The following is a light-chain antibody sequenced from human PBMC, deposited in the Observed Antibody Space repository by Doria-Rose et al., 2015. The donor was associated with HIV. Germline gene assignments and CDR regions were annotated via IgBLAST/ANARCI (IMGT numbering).Light chain of an antibody. Sequence: TQSPGTLSLSPGERATLSCRASQSFSSTYLAWYQHKLGQAPSLLIYDGSTRATVIPDRFSASGSGTDFTRTSNRLEPEDFALYYCHQYGTSWTFGQGTKVEI. V-gene: IGKV3-20*01. CDR3: HQYGTSWT. CDR2: DGS. CDR1: QSFSSTY. J-gene: IGKJ1*01.